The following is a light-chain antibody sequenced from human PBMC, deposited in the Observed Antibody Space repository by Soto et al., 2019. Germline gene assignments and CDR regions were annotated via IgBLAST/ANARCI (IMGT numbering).Light chain of an antibody. J-gene: IGKJ1*01. CDR2: DVS. V-gene: IGKV1-5*01. Sequence: DIKMTQSPSTLSPSLGDRVTITCRASQFVSSFWGWYQQKPGKVPKLLIFDVSILASGVPSRFSGSGSGTEFTLTISSPQPEDFATYSCQQYYISWSFGQGTKVDIK. CDR1: QFVSSF. CDR3: QQYYISWS.